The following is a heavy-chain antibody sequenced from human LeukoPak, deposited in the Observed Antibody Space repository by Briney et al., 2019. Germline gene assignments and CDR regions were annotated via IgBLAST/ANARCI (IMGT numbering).Heavy chain of an antibody. CDR1: GYTFTGYY. J-gene: IGHJ4*02. CDR3: ARVLGITMVRGVPTFDY. CDR2: INPNSGGT. V-gene: IGHV1-2*02. Sequence: ASVKVSCKASGYTFTGYYMHWVRQAPGQGLEWMGWINPNSGGTNYAQKFQGRVTMTRDTSISTAYMELSRLGSDDTAVYYCARVLGITMVRGVPTFDYWGQGTLVTVSS. D-gene: IGHD3-10*01.